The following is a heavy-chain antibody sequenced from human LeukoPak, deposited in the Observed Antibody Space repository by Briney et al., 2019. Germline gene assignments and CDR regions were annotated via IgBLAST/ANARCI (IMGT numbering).Heavy chain of an antibody. CDR1: GYSFTGYY. D-gene: IGHD5-18*01. CDR2: INPNSAGT. J-gene: IGHJ4*02. CDR3: AREYSYAHYFDN. V-gene: IGHV1-2*06. Sequence: ASVKVSRKASGYSFTGYYIHWVRQAPGQGLEWMGRINPNSAGTNYAQKFQGRVTMTRDTSINTAYMELSRLRSDDTAVYYCAREYSYAHYFDNWGQGTLVTVSS.